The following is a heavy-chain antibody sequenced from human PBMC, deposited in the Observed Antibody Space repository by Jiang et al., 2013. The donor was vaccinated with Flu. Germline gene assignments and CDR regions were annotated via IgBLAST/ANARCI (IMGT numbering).Heavy chain of an antibody. CDR2: ISGNGANT. CDR3: AKGSAGGGDCCPFDY. Sequence: KGLEWVSAISGNGANTYYADSVKGRFTISRDSSKNTLYLQMNSLRADDTAVYYCAKGSAGGGDCCPFDYWGQGILVIVS. V-gene: IGHV3-23*01. D-gene: IGHD2-21*02. J-gene: IGHJ4*02.